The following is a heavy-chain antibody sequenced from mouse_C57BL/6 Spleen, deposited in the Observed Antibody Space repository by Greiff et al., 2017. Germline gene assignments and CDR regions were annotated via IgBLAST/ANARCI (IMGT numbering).Heavy chain of an antibody. V-gene: IGHV1-63*01. CDR3: ERGFTTVVATPYYFDY. Sequence: VQLQQSGAELVRPGTSVKMYCKASGYTFTNYWIGWAKQRPGHGLEWIGDIYPGGGYTNYNEKFKGKATLTADKSTSTTYMQFSSLTSEDADIYYCERGFTTVVATPYYFDYWGQGTTLTVSS. J-gene: IGHJ2*01. CDR1: GYTFTNYW. D-gene: IGHD1-1*01. CDR2: IYPGGGYT.